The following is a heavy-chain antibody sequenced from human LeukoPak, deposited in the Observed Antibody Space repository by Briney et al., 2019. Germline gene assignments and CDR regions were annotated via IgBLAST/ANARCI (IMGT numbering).Heavy chain of an antibody. Sequence: PGGSLRLSCTASGFSFGDYAMSWVRQAPGKGLEWVSAISGSGGNTYYADSVKGRFTISRDNAKNSLYLQMNSLRAEDTAVYYCAELGITMIGGVWGKGTTVTISS. CDR1: GFSFGDYA. CDR3: AELGITMIGGV. CDR2: ISGSGGNT. J-gene: IGHJ6*04. V-gene: IGHV3-23*01. D-gene: IGHD3-10*02.